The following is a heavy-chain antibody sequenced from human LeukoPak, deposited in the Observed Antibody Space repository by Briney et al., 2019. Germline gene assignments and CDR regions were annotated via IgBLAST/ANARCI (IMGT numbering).Heavy chain of an antibody. V-gene: IGHV3-30-3*01. CDR2: ISYDGSNK. J-gene: IGHJ4*02. Sequence: GGSLGLSCAASGFTFSSYAMHWVRQAPGKGLEWVAVISYDGSNKYYADSVKGRFTISRDNSKNTLYLQMNSLRAEDTAVYYCAKDLKLAPFDYWGQGTLVTVSS. CDR3: AKDLKLAPFDY. CDR1: GFTFSSYA.